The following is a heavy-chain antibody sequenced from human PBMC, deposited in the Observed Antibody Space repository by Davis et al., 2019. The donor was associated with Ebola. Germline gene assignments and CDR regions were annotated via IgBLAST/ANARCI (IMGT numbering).Heavy chain of an antibody. CDR2: INGDGSIT. D-gene: IGHD3-16*01. CDR3: ATSESFFDYAAYFHY. Sequence: PGGSLRLSCAASGFTFSNAWMHWFRQAPGKGLVWVSLINGDGSITGYADSVKGRFTISRDNAKNSLYLQMNSLKAEDTAVYFCATSESFFDYAAYFHYWGQGTLLTVSS. V-gene: IGHV3-74*01. J-gene: IGHJ4*02. CDR1: GFTFSNAW.